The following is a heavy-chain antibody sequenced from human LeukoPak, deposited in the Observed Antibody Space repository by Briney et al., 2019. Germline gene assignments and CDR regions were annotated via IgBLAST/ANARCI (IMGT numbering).Heavy chain of an antibody. J-gene: IGHJ6*02. CDR1: GYTFTGYY. CDR3: ARDQRMYYYGSGSSYYYYYYGMDV. Sequence: ASVKVSCKASGYTFTGYYMHWVRQAPGQGLEWMGWISAYNGNTNYAQKLQGRVTMTTDTSTSTAYMELRSLRSDDTAVYYCARDQRMYYYGSGSSYYYYYYGMDVWGQGTTVTVSS. V-gene: IGHV1-18*04. CDR2: ISAYNGNT. D-gene: IGHD3-10*01.